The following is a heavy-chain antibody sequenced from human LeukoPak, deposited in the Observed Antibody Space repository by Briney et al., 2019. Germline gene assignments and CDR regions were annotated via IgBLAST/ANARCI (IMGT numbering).Heavy chain of an antibody. J-gene: IGHJ4*02. D-gene: IGHD6-13*01. Sequence: SQTLSLTCAISGDSVSSHSSAWNWIRPSPSRGLEWLGRTYYRSKWRNDYAVSVKSRITINPDTSRNQFSLQLNSVTPEDTAVYYCAREGGAAEACFDYWGQGTPVTVSS. CDR3: AREGGAAEACFDY. CDR1: GDSVSSHSSA. CDR2: TYYRSKWRN. V-gene: IGHV6-1*01.